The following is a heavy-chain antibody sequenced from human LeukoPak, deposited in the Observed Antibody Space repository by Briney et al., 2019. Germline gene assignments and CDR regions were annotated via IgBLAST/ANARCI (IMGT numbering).Heavy chain of an antibody. V-gene: IGHV3-21*01. CDR3: ARDPYDFWSGYYKGNDY. D-gene: IGHD3-3*01. Sequence: GGSLRLSCAASGFTFSSYSMNWVRQAPGKGLEWVSSISSSSSYIYYADSVKGRFTISRDNAKNSLYLQMNSLRAEDTAVYYCARDPYDFWSGYYKGNDYWGQGTLVTVSS. CDR2: ISSSSSYI. CDR1: GFTFSSYS. J-gene: IGHJ4*02.